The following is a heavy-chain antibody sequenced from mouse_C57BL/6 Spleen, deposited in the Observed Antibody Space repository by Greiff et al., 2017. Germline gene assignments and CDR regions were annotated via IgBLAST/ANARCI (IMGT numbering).Heavy chain of an antibody. CDR2: IYPGSGST. CDR3: ARDYGSSYAFAY. J-gene: IGHJ3*01. Sequence: QVHVKQPGAELVKPGASVKMSCKASGYTFTSYWITWVKQRPGQGLEWIGDIYPGSGSTNYNEKFKSKATLTVDTSSSTAYMQLSSLTSEDSAVYYCARDYGSSYAFAYWGQGTLVTVSA. V-gene: IGHV1-55*01. D-gene: IGHD1-1*01. CDR1: GYTFTSYW.